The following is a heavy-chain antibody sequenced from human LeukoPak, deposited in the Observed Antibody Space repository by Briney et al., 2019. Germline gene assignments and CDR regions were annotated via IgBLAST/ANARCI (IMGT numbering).Heavy chain of an antibody. CDR2: IYYSGST. D-gene: IGHD4-17*01. CDR1: GGSISSYY. Sequence: SETLSLTCTVSGGSISSYYWSWIRQPPGKGLEWIGYIYYSGSTNYNPSPKSRVTISVDTSKNQFSLKLSSVTAADTAVYYCARDSSYGDYYWYFDLWGRGTLVTVSS. CDR3: ARDSSYGDYYWYFDL. J-gene: IGHJ2*01. V-gene: IGHV4-59*12.